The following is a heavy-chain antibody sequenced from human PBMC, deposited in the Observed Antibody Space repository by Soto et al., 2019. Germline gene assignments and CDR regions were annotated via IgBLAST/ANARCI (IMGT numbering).Heavy chain of an antibody. CDR2: INQDGSEK. CDR1: GFTFSSYW. Sequence: HPGGSLRLSCAASGFTFSSYWMSWVRQAPGKGLEWVANINQDGSEKYYVDSVKGRFTISRDNAKNSLYLQMNSLRAEDTAVYYCAKRKEVYYYGMDVWGQGTTVTVSS. V-gene: IGHV3-7*01. CDR3: AKRKEVYYYGMDV. J-gene: IGHJ6*02.